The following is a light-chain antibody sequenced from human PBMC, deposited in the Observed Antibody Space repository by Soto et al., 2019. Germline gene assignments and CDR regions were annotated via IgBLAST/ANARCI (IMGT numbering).Light chain of an antibody. J-gene: IGKJ4*01. Sequence: EIVMTQSPATLTVSPGERATLSCRASQSVSGRYLAWYQQKPGQAPRLLIYAASIGATGIPDRFTGSGSGTDFTLTISRLEPEDFAVYYCQQYGSSPLTFGGGTKVDI. CDR1: QSVSGRY. CDR2: AAS. V-gene: IGKV3-20*01. CDR3: QQYGSSPLT.